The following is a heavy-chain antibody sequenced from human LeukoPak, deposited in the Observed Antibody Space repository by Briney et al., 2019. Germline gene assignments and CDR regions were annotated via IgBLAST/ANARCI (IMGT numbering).Heavy chain of an antibody. CDR1: GFTFSNYA. CDR2: INDSGGST. D-gene: IGHD4/OR15-4a*01. Sequence: GGSLRLSCAASGFTFSNYAMSWVRQAPRKGLEWVSAINDSGGSTYYADSVKGRFTISRDNSKNTLYLQMNSLRAEDTAVYYCAKGSDGAHWGQGTLVTVSS. V-gene: IGHV3-23*01. J-gene: IGHJ4*02. CDR3: AKGSDGAH.